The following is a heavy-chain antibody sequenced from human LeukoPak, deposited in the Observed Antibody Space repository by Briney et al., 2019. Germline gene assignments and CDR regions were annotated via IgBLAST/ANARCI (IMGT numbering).Heavy chain of an antibody. D-gene: IGHD3-22*01. CDR2: IYYSAST. J-gene: IGHJ4*02. CDR1: GGSISSSY. CDR3: ARSAYYYDGSDYYYFDN. Sequence: SETLSLTCTVSGGSISSSYWSWIRQPPGKGLEWIGYIYYSASTNYNPSLKSRVTISVDTPKNQFSLKLSSMTAADTAVYYCARSAYYYDGSDYYYFDNWGQGTLVTVSS. V-gene: IGHV4-59*01.